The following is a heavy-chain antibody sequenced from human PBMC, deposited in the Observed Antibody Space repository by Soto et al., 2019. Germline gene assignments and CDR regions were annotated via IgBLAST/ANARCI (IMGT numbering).Heavy chain of an antibody. Sequence: EVQLVESGGGLVQPGGSLRLSCAASGFTFSSYEMNWVRQAPGKGLEWVSYISSSGSTIYYADSVKGRFTISRDNAKNTLYLQMKSLRAEATAVYYCARAGGAREVVTPFDYWGQGTLVTVSS. D-gene: IGHD2-21*02. CDR3: ARAGGAREVVTPFDY. J-gene: IGHJ4*02. CDR1: GFTFSSYE. CDR2: ISSSGSTI. V-gene: IGHV3-48*03.